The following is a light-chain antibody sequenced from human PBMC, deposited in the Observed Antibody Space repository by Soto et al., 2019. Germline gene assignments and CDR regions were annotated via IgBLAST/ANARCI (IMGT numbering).Light chain of an antibody. CDR1: QSIDRY. J-gene: IGKJ1*01. CDR3: QQSSSIPRT. V-gene: IGKV1-39*01. Sequence: DILMTQSPSSLSASVGDRVTITCRASQSIDRYLNWYQQKPGKAPKLLIYGISSLQSWVPSRFSGSGSGTDFTLTINSLQHEDFATYYCQQSSSIPRTFGRGTKVELK. CDR2: GIS.